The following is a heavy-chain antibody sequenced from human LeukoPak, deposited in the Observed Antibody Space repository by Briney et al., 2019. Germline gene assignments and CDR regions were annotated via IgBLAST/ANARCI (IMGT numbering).Heavy chain of an antibody. D-gene: IGHD6-19*01. CDR3: AREDSSGWADY. CDR1: GFTFSSYR. Sequence: GGSLRLSCAASGFTFSSYRMNWVRQAPGKGLEWVSSISSSSTYKYYADSVKGRFTISRDNAKNSLYLQMNSLRAEDTAVYHCAREDSSGWADYWGQGTLVTVSS. CDR2: ISSSSTYK. V-gene: IGHV3-21*01. J-gene: IGHJ4*02.